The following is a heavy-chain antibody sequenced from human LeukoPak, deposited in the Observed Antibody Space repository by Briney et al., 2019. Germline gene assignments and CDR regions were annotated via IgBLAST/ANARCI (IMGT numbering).Heavy chain of an antibody. Sequence: GRSLRLSCAASGFTFSSSVMNWARQSPGKGLEWVSGIGGSGGSTYYADSVKGRFTISRDNSKNTLYLQMNSLRAEDTAVYYCAQGVGGLGSGSYFVNWGQGTLVTVSS. CDR2: IGGSGGST. CDR1: GFTFSSSV. V-gene: IGHV3-23*01. D-gene: IGHD3-10*02. J-gene: IGHJ4*02. CDR3: AQGVGGLGSGSYFVN.